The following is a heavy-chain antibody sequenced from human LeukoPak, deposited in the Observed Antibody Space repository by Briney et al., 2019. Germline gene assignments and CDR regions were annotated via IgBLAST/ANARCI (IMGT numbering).Heavy chain of an antibody. CDR1: GFTFSDYY. V-gene: IGHV3-11*01. CDR2: ISSSDSTI. D-gene: IGHD3-10*01. J-gene: IGHJ4*02. CDR3: ARGRLYGSGIEY. Sequence: PGGSLRLCCAASGFTFSDYYMSWIRQAPGKGLEWVSYISSSDSTIYYADSVKGRFTISRDNAKNSLYLQLNSLRAEDTAVYYCARGRLYGSGIEYWGQGTLVTVSS.